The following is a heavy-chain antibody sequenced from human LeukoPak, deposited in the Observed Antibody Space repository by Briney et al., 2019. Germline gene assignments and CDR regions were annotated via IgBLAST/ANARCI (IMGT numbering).Heavy chain of an antibody. D-gene: IGHD5-24*01. J-gene: IGHJ4*02. Sequence: SQTLSLTCTVSGGSISSGGYYWSWIRQHPGKGLEWIGYIYYSGSTYYNPSLKSRVTISGDTSKNQFSLKLSSVTAADTAVYYCARRRRDGYNYNWGQGTLVTVSS. CDR1: GGSISSGGYY. V-gene: IGHV4-31*03. CDR2: IYYSGST. CDR3: ARRRRDGYNYN.